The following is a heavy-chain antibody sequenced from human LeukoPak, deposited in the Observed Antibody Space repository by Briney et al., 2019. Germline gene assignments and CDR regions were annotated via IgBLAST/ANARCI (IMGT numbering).Heavy chain of an antibody. D-gene: IGHD5-18*01. CDR1: GFTFSSYG. Sequence: GGSLRLSCAASGFTFSSYGMHWVRQAPGKGLEWVAAIWYDGSNKYYADSVKGRFTISRDNSKNTLYLQMNSLRAEDTAVYYCARDRKAMVTDYFDYWGQGTLVTVSS. J-gene: IGHJ4*02. CDR2: IWYDGSNK. V-gene: IGHV3-33*01. CDR3: ARDRKAMVTDYFDY.